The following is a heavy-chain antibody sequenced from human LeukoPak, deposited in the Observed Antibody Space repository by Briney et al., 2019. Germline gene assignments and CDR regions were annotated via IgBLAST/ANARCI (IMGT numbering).Heavy chain of an antibody. CDR3: ARGLWASDSFDI. Sequence: SQTLSLTFAISGDSVSSNSAAWNWIRQSPSRGLEWLGRTYYRSKWYNDYAVSVKGRITINPDTSNDQFSLQLNSVTPEDTAVYYCARGLWASDSFDIWGQGTMVTVSS. CDR2: TYYRSKWYN. V-gene: IGHV6-1*01. J-gene: IGHJ3*02. D-gene: IGHD7-27*01. CDR1: GDSVSSNSAA.